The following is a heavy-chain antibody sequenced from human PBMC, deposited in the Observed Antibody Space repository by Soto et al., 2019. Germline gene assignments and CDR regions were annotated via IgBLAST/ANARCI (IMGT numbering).Heavy chain of an antibody. Sequence: QVQLQESGPGLVKPSQTLSLSCTVSGGSISSGAYYWSWIRQHPGKGLEWIGYIYYSGTTYYNPSLXXXVXXSVDTSKNQFALKLSSVTAADSGVYYCARGPDNDTHDACDIWGQGTMVTVSS. CDR3: ARGPDNDTHDACDI. CDR1: GGSISSGAYY. CDR2: IYYSGTT. V-gene: IGHV4-31*03. D-gene: IGHD3-22*01. J-gene: IGHJ3*02.